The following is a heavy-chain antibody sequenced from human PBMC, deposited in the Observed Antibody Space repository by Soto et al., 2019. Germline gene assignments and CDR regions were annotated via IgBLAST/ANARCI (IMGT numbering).Heavy chain of an antibody. CDR1: GGSISSGCYY. D-gene: IGHD4-17*01. CDR3: ARAHYGDYGYGMDV. J-gene: IGHJ6*02. V-gene: IGHV4-30-2*01. Sequence: PSETLSLTSTVSGGSISSGCYYWSWIRQHPGKGLEWIGYIYHSGYTYCNPSLKSRVTISVDRSKNQFSLKLSSVTAADTAVYYCARAHYGDYGYGMDVWGQGTTVTVSS. CDR2: IYHSGYT.